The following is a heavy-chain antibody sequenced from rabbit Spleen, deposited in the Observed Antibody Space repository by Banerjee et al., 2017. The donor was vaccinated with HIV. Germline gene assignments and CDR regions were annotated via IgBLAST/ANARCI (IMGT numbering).Heavy chain of an antibody. CDR1: GVSFSSDYY. Sequence: QSLEESGGDLVKPGASLTLTCTASGVSFSSDYYMCWVRQAPGKGLDWIACIDSGSGGFPYFASWAKGRFTISKTSSTTVTLQMTSLTAADTATYFCARDSGSSFSSYGMDLWGPGTLVTVS. V-gene: IGHV1S40*01. D-gene: IGHD8-1*01. CDR3: ARDSGSSFSSYGMDL. J-gene: IGHJ6*01. CDR2: IDSGSGGFP.